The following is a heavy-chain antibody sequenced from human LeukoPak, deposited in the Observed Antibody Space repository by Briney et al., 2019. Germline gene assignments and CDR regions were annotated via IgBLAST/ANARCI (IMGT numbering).Heavy chain of an antibody. Sequence: GGSLRLSCEGSGLNFNGYAISWVRQAPGKGLEWVAVTGGSDGNTHYADSVKGRFTISRDNSANRLFLQMHSLRPDDSARYYCTRDLMTGLSSGWYFAYWGQGTLVTVSS. CDR3: TRDLMTGLSSGWYFAY. V-gene: IGHV3-23*01. CDR1: GLNFNGYA. D-gene: IGHD6-19*01. CDR2: TGGSDGNT. J-gene: IGHJ4*02.